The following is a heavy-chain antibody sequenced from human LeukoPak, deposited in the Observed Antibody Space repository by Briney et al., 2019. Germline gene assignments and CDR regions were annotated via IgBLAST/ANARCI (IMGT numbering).Heavy chain of an antibody. J-gene: IGHJ4*02. CDR2: INSRIGGT. Sequence: ASVKVSCKASGYTFTGSFMHWVRQAPGQGLEWMGWINSRIGGTKFAQKFQGRVTMTRDTSISTAYMELSRLRSDDTAVYYCARADPVGYWGQGTQVTVSS. CDR1: GYTFTGSF. V-gene: IGHV1-2*02. CDR3: ARADPVGY.